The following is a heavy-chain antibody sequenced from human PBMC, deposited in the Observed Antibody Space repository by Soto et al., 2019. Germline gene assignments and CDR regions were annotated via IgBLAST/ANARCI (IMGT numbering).Heavy chain of an antibody. CDR2: IYPGDSDT. J-gene: IGHJ6*03. Sequence: GESLKISCKGSGYSFTSYWIGWVRQMPGKGLEWMGIIYPGDSDTRYSPSFQGQVTISADKSISTAYLQWSSLKASDTAMYYCATSGAAMDNYYYYYMDVWGKGTTVTVSS. V-gene: IGHV5-51*01. CDR3: ATSGAAMDNYYYYYMDV. D-gene: IGHD5-18*01. CDR1: GYSFTSYW.